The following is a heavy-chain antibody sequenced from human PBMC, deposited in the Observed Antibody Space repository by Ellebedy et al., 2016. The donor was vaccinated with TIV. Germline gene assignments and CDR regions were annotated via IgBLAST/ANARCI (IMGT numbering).Heavy chain of an antibody. CDR3: AKGSIVAAG. V-gene: IGHV3-23*01. CDR1: RFPFSSYA. J-gene: IGHJ4*02. CDR2: ISTTGDDT. Sequence: PGGSLRLSCAASRFPFSSYAMSWVRQAPGKGLEWVSSISTTGDDTYSADSVKGRFTISRDNSKNTLYLQMNSLRAEDTAVYYCAKGSIVAAGWGQGTLVTVSS. D-gene: IGHD6-13*01.